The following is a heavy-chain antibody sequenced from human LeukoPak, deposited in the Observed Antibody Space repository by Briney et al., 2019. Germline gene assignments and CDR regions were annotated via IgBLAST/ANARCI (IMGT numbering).Heavy chain of an antibody. CDR1: GGSISSSTYY. D-gene: IGHD4-23*01. CDR3: ARGTYDYGGNSGPDY. Sequence: PSETLSLTCTVSGGSISSSTYYWGWIRQPPGKGLEWIGSIYYSGSTYYNPSLKSRVTISVDTSKNQFSMKLSSVTAADTAVYYCARGTYDYGGNSGPDYWGQGTLVTVSS. V-gene: IGHV4-39*01. J-gene: IGHJ4*02. CDR2: IYYSGST.